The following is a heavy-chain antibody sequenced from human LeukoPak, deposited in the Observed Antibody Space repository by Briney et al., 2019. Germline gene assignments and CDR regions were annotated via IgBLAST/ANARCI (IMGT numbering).Heavy chain of an antibody. CDR2: IYTSGST. D-gene: IGHD4-11*01. CDR3: ARAASNYEQWFDP. CDR1: GGSISSGSYY. J-gene: IGHJ5*02. V-gene: IGHV4-61*02. Sequence: SQTLSLTCTVSGGSISSGSYYWSWIRQPAGKGLEWIGRIYTSGSTNYNPSLKSRVTISVDTSKNQFSLKLSSVTAADTAVYYCARAASNYEQWFDPWGQGTLVTVSS.